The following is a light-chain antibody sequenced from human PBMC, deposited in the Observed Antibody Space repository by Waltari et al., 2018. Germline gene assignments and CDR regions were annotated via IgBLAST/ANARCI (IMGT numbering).Light chain of an antibody. V-gene: IGLV1-44*01. J-gene: IGLJ2*01. CDR2: SNS. CDR1: SSNLGSNT. Sequence: QSVLTQPPSASGTPGQRVTISCSGSSSNLGSNTVNWYQLLPGTAPKLLIYSNSQRPSGVPDRFSGSKSGTSASLAISGLQSEDEADYYCAAAWDDSLNGPVFGGGTKLTVL. CDR3: AAAWDDSLNGPV.